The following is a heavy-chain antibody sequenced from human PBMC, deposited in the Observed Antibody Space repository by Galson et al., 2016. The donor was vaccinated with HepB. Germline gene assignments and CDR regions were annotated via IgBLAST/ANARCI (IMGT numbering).Heavy chain of an antibody. J-gene: IGHJ4*02. CDR3: AEVGDKYYFDY. V-gene: IGHV3-30*18. D-gene: IGHD4-17*01. Sequence: SLRLSCAASGFTFSSYGIHWVRQAPGKGLEWVAVISYDGSNKKYADSVKGRFTISRDNSKNTLYLQMNSLRAEDTAVYYCAEVGDKYYFDYWGQGTLVTVSS. CDR2: ISYDGSNK. CDR1: GFTFSSYG.